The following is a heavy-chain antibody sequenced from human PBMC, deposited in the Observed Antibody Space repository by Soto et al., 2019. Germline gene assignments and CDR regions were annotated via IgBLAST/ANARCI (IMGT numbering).Heavy chain of an antibody. V-gene: IGHV4-59*08. Sequence: SETLSLTCTVSGCSISSYYWSWIRQPPGKGLEWIGDIYYSGSTNYNPSIKSRVNISVDTSKNQISQKQSTVTAADTAVYYCSRYGGYCSSTSCYFAEYFQHWGQGTLVTVS. D-gene: IGHD2-2*01. CDR3: SRYGGYCSSTSCYFAEYFQH. CDR2: IYYSGST. J-gene: IGHJ1*01. CDR1: GCSISSYY.